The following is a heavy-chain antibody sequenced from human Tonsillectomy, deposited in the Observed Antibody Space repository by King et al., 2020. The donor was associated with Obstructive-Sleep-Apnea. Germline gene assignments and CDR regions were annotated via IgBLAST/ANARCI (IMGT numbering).Heavy chain of an antibody. J-gene: IGHJ4*02. D-gene: IGHD2-15*01. V-gene: IGHV4-39*07. CDR2: SYYLWKT. CDR3: AREEGGVMVVTAPLGNFDF. Sequence: ELQESGPGLVKPSETLSLTCHVSGGSLSRKNIYWGCLRQPPREGLVLIGSSYYLWKTFYNPDLKSRVTHSGDTSKTQFSLKLSSVTAADTAAYYCAREEGGVMVVTAPLGNFDFWGQGTLVTVSS. CDR1: GGSLSRKNIY.